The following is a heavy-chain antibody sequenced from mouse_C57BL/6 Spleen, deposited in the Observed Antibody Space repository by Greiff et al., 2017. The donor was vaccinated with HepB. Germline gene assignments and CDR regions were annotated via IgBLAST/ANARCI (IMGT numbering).Heavy chain of an antibody. D-gene: IGHD2-4*01. CDR1: GYTFTGYW. CDR3: ARGGLRRRDYYYAMDY. CDR2: ILPGSGST. J-gene: IGHJ4*01. Sequence: VQLQQSGAELMKPGASVKLSCKATGYTFTGYWIEWVKQRPGHGLEWIGEILPGSGSTNYNEKFKGKATFTADTSSNTAYMQLSSLTTEDSAIYYCARGGLRRRDYYYAMDYWGQGTSVTVSS. V-gene: IGHV1-9*01.